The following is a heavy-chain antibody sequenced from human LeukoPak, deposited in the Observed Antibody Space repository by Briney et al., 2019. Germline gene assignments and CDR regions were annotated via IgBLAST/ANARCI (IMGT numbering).Heavy chain of an antibody. D-gene: IGHD1-26*01. J-gene: IGHJ3*02. Sequence: GGSLRLSCAASGFTFSDYYMSWIRQAPGKGLEWVSYISSSGSNIYYADSVKGRFTISRDNAKNSLYLQMNSLRAEDTAVYYCARGPNSGIDRALAFDIWVQGTMVTVSS. CDR1: GFTFSDYY. CDR2: ISSSGSNI. V-gene: IGHV3-11*01. CDR3: ARGPNSGIDRALAFDI.